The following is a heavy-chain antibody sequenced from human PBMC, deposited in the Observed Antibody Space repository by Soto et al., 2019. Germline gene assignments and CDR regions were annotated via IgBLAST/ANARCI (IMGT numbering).Heavy chain of an antibody. J-gene: IGHJ6*02. CDR1: GASITSGGFH. Sequence: VQLQESGPGLVEPSQTLSLICSVSGASITSGGFHWNWVRQRPGKGLEWIGYIYASGSTYSKPSLDSRFSFSLDTHNNQVSLSLISVTAADTAVYYCERDGGNYYSFAMDVWGQGTTVIVSS. D-gene: IGHD3-10*01. V-gene: IGHV4-31*03. CDR3: ERDGGNYYSFAMDV. CDR2: IYASGST.